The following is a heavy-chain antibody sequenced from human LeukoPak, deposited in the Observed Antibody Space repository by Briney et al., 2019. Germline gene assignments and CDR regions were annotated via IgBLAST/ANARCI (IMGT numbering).Heavy chain of an antibody. V-gene: IGHV3-21*01. D-gene: IGHD6-19*01. CDR1: GITFSSYS. CDR2: ISSSSNYI. CDR3: ARDLGRQWLAYYMDV. J-gene: IGHJ6*03. Sequence: GGSLRLSCAASGITFSSYSMNWVRQAPGKGLEWVSSISSSSNYIYYADSVKGRFTISRDNAKNSLYLQMNSLRAEDTAVYYCARDLGRQWLAYYMDVWGKGTTVTVSS.